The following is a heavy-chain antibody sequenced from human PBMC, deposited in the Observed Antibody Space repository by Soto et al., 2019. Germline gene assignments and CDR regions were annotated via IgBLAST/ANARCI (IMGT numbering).Heavy chain of an antibody. CDR3: ARVSSCCFDY. CDR2: VNPNSGNT. J-gene: IGHJ4*02. V-gene: IGHV1-8*01. D-gene: IGHD6-13*01. CDR1: GYTFTIYD. Sequence: ASVKVSCKASGYTFTIYDINWVLQATGEGLEWMGWVNPNSGNTGYAQKFQGRVTITRNTSISTAYMELSSLRSEDTAVYYCARVSSCCFDYWDKGTLVTVSS.